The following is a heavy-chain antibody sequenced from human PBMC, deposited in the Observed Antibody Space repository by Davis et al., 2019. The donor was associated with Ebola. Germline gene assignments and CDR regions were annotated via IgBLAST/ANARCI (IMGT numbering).Heavy chain of an antibody. CDR2: IYYSGST. D-gene: IGHD2-8*01. V-gene: IGHV4-39*07. Sequence: SETLSLTCTVSGGSISSSSYYWGWIRQPPGKGLEWIGSIYYSGSTYYNPSLKSRVTISVDTSKNQFSLKLSSVTAADTAVYYCARVQDIVLMVSPYGMDVWGQGTTVTVSS. CDR1: GGSISSSSYY. CDR3: ARVQDIVLMVSPYGMDV. J-gene: IGHJ6*02.